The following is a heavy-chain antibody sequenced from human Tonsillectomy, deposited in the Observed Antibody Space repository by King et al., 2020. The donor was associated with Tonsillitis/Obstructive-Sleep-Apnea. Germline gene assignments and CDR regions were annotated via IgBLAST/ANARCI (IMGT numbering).Heavy chain of an antibody. CDR2: ISSSSSYI. CDR1: GFTFSSYS. D-gene: IGHD3-3*01. V-gene: IGHV3-21*01. CDR3: ARESYDFWGGYETVYGMDV. Sequence: QLVQSGGGLVKPGGSLRLSCAASGFTFSSYSMNWVRQAPGKGLEWVSSISSSSSYIYYADSVKGRFTISRDNAKNSLYLQMNSLRAEDTAVYYCARESYDFWGGYETVYGMDVWGQGTTVTVSS. J-gene: IGHJ6*02.